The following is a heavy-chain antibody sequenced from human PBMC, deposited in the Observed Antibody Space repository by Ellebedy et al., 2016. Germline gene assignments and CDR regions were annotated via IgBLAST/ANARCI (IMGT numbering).Heavy chain of an antibody. CDR1: GLTFSNYW. CDR3: ARDLSPDSSATSNYDAFDI. V-gene: IGHV3-7*01. J-gene: IGHJ3*02. D-gene: IGHD3-22*01. Sequence: GESLKISCVTSGLTFSNYWMTWVRQAPGKGLEWVANINQDGSHKNYVGSVEGRFGIFRDNAKNSVSLQMNSLRAEDTAVYYCARDLSPDSSATSNYDAFDIWGQGTMVTVSS. CDR2: INQDGSHK.